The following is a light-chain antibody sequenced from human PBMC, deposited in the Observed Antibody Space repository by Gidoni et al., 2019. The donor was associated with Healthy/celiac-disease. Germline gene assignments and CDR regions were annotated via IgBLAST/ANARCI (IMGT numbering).Light chain of an antibody. CDR2: AAS. CDR1: QSISSY. Sequence: DIQMTQSPSSLSASVGDRVTITCRATQSISSYLNWSQQKPGKAPKLLIYAASSLQSGVPSRFSGSGSGTDFTLTIRSLQPEDFATYYCQQSYSTPITFGQGTRLEIK. J-gene: IGKJ5*01. V-gene: IGKV1-39*01. CDR3: QQSYSTPIT.